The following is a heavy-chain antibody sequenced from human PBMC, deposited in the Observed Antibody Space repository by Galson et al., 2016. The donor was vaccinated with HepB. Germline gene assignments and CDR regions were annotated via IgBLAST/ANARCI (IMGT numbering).Heavy chain of an antibody. D-gene: IGHD1-14*01. CDR2: MSGSGRGK. V-gene: IGHV3-23*01. Sequence: SLRLSCAASGFPTFTNFAMSWVRQAPGKGLEWVSTMSGSGRGKFYADSVKGRFTISRDNSKNTLYLEMNSLRAEDTAVYYCTTSLVYYFDYWGQGTLVTVSS. CDR1: GFPTFTNFA. J-gene: IGHJ4*02. CDR3: TTSLVYYFDY.